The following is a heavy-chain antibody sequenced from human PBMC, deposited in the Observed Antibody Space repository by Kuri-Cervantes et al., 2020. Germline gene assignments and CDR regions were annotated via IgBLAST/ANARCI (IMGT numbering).Heavy chain of an antibody. CDR2: IYYSGST. Sequence: SETLSLTCTVSGGSVSSGGYYWSRIRQHPGKGLEWIGYIYYSGSTYYNPSLKSRVTISVDTSKNQFSLKLSSVTAADTAVYYCARESSSSSYWGQGTLVTVSS. V-gene: IGHV4-31*03. J-gene: IGHJ4*02. CDR3: ARESSSSSY. D-gene: IGHD6-13*01. CDR1: GGSVSSGGYY.